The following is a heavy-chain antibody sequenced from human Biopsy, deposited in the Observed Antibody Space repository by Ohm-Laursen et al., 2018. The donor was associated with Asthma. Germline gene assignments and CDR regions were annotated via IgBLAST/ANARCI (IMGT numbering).Heavy chain of an antibody. CDR1: GGTFSNYA. CDR3: ASPTYCSGSSCINNYYYALDV. CDR2: IIPMFGTT. V-gene: IGHV1-69*13. J-gene: IGHJ6*02. D-gene: IGHD2-15*01. Sequence: SVKVSWKASGGTFSNYAISWVRQAPGQGLEWMGGIIPMFGTTNYAQKFQGRVTITADESTSTAYMELSSLRSDDTAVYYCASPTYCSGSSCINNYYYALDVWGQGTTVTVS.